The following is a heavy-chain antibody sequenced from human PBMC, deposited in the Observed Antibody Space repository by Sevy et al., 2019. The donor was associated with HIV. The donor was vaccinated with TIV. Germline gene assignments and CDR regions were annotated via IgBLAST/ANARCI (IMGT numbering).Heavy chain of an antibody. J-gene: IGHJ4*02. CDR2: ISNDGSNK. CDR3: EAPGNRRGGPFDF. Sequence: GGSLRLSCAASRFTFSISAMHWVRQAPGKGLEWVAFISNDGSNKYYADSVQGRFTISRDNSKNTLFLQMNSLGPGDTAVYYCEAPGNRRGGPFDFWGQGTLVTVSS. V-gene: IGHV3-30*03. D-gene: IGHD1-1*01. CDR1: RFTFSISA.